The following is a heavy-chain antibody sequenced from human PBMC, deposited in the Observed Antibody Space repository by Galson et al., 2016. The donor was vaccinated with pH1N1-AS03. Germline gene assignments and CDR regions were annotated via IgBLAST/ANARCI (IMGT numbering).Heavy chain of an antibody. Sequence: CKASGYTFTNYFMHWVRQAPGQGLEWMGVINPSGGTTRYAQKFQGRVTMTRDTSTSTVYMELSRLRSADTAVYYCARTPAEMATISFDYWGQGILVTVSS. J-gene: IGHJ4*02. CDR2: INPSGGTT. D-gene: IGHD5-24*01. CDR1: GYTFTNYF. V-gene: IGHV1-46*01. CDR3: ARTPAEMATISFDY.